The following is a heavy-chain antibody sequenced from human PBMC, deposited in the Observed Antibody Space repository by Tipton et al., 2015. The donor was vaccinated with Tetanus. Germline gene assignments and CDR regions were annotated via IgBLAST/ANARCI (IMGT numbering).Heavy chain of an antibody. V-gene: IGHV1-18*01. CDR1: GYTFKHYG. Sequence: QLVQSGAEVKKPGASVKVSCKASGYTFKHYGVNWVRQAPGQGLEWMGWISPFNENVNYAEKFRGRLTMTTDRSTATVYMDLRSLKSDDTAIYYWAGGGGLGPHEYLEHWGQGTLVTVS. J-gene: IGHJ5*02. CDR3: AGGGGLGPHEYLEH. D-gene: IGHD3/OR15-3a*01. CDR2: ISPFNENV.